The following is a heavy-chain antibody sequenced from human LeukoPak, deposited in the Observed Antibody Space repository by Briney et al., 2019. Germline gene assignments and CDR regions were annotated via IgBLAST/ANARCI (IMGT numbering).Heavy chain of an antibody. J-gene: IGHJ4*02. CDR1: GFTFRNYD. Sequence: QSGGSLRLSCVASGFTFRNYDMHWVRHATGKGLEWVSGIGAAGDTYYPGSVKGRFTISRENANNSLYLQMNSLRAGDTAMYYCARDRAGDFDYWGQGTLVTVSS. D-gene: IGHD6-19*01. V-gene: IGHV3-13*04. CDR3: ARDRAGDFDY. CDR2: IGAAGDT.